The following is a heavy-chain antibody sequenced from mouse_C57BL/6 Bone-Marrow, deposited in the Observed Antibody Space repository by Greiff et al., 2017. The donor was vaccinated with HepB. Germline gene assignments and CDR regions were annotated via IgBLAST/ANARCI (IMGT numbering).Heavy chain of an antibody. J-gene: IGHJ4*01. CDR3: ARSLRFAMDY. D-gene: IGHD1-1*01. V-gene: IGHV1-50*01. CDR2: IDPSDSYT. CDR1: GYTFTSYW. Sequence: VQLQQPGAELVKPGASVKLSCKASGYTFTSYWMQWVKQRPGQGLEWIGEIDPSDSYTNYNQKFKGKATLTVDTSSSTAYMQLSSLTSEDSAVYYCARSLRFAMDYWGQGTSVTVSS.